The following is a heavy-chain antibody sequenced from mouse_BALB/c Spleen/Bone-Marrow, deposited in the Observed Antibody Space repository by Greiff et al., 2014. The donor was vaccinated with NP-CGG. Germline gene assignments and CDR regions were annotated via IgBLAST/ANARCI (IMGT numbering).Heavy chain of an antibody. V-gene: IGHV14-3*02. Sequence: EVQLQQSGAELVKPGASVKLSCTASGFNIKDTFMHWVKQRPEQGLEWIGRIDPANGDTKYDPKFQGKATITADTSSNTAYLQLSSLTSEDTAVYYCTKPSFYNGSSYWYFDVWGAGTTVTVSS. CDR2: IDPANGDT. CDR3: TKPSFYNGSSYWYFDV. CDR1: GFNIKDTF. J-gene: IGHJ1*01. D-gene: IGHD1-1*01.